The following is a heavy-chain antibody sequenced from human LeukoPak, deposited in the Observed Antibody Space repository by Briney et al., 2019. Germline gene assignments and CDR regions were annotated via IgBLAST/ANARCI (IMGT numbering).Heavy chain of an antibody. Sequence: PSETLSLTCAVYGGSFSGYSWNWIRQPPGKGLEWIGEISHSGITNYNPSLKSRVTISVDTSKNQFSLKLSSVTAADTAVYYCARESDSGNYYFDYWGQGTLVTVSS. CDR2: ISHSGIT. D-gene: IGHD1-26*01. CDR3: ARESDSGNYYFDY. J-gene: IGHJ4*02. CDR1: GGSFSGYS. V-gene: IGHV4-34*01.